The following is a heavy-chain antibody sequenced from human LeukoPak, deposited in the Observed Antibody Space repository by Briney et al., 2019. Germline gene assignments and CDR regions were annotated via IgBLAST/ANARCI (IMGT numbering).Heavy chain of an antibody. CDR2: IKQDGSEK. CDR1: GFTFSNYW. V-gene: IGHV3-7*01. D-gene: IGHD6-13*01. CDR3: ARVRRTSSSWFYAFDI. Sequence: GGSLRLSCAASGFTFSNYWMSWVRQAPGKGLEWVANIKQDGSEKYYVDSVKGRFTISRENAKTSLYLKMNSQRAEDTAVYYCARVRRTSSSWFYAFDIWGQGKMVPVSS. J-gene: IGHJ3*02.